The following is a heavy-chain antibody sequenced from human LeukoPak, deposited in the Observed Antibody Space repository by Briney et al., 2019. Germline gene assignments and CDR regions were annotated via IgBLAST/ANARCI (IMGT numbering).Heavy chain of an antibody. CDR2: INPNSGGT. V-gene: IGHV1-2*06. D-gene: IGHD2-15*01. J-gene: IGHJ4*02. CDR1: GYTFTGYY. CDR3: ARLQLGYCSGGSCSDY. Sequence: ASVKVSCKASGYTFTGYYMHWVRQAPGQGLEWMGRINPNSGGTNYAQKFQGRVTMTRDTSISIAYMELSRLRSDDTAVYYCARLQLGYCSGGSCSDYWGQGTLVTVSS.